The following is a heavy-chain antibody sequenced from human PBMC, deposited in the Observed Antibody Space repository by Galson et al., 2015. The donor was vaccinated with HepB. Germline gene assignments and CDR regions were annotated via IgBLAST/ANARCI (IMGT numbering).Heavy chain of an antibody. J-gene: IGHJ4*02. D-gene: IGHD4-17*01. CDR1: GGSFSGYY. CDR2: INHSGST. V-gene: IGHV4-34*01. CDR3: ARRVTVTTGACDY. Sequence: SATLSLTCAVYGGSFSGYYWSWIRQPPGKGLEWIGEINHSGSTNYNPSLKSQVTISVDTSKNQFSLKLSSVTAADTAVYYCARRVTVTTGACDYWGQGTLVTVSS.